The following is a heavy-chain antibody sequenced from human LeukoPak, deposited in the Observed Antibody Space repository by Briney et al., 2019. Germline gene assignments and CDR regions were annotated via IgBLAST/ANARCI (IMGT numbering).Heavy chain of an antibody. J-gene: IGHJ5*02. CDR1: GYTFTSYY. D-gene: IGHD1-14*01. CDR2: INPSGGST. Sequence: ASVKVSCKASGYTFTSYYMHWVRQAPGQGLEWMGIINPSGGSTSYAQKFQGRVTMTRDTSISTAYMELSRLRSDDTAVYYCASGRTTGWFDPWGQGTLVTVSS. CDR3: ASGRTTGWFDP. V-gene: IGHV1-46*01.